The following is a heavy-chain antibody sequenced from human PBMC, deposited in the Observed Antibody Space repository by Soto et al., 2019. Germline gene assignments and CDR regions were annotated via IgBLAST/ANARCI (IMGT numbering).Heavy chain of an antibody. V-gene: IGHV3-23*01. CDR2: ISGSGGST. D-gene: IGHD3-3*01. Sequence: GGSLSLSCAASGFTFSSYAMSWVRQAPGKGLEWVSAISGSGGSTYCADSVKGRFTISRDNSKNTLYLQMNSLRAEDTAVYYCAKEGEVTYYDFWSGYYYATPGYYYYMDVWGKGTTVTVSS. CDR1: GFTFSSYA. J-gene: IGHJ6*03. CDR3: AKEGEVTYYDFWSGYYYATPGYYYYMDV.